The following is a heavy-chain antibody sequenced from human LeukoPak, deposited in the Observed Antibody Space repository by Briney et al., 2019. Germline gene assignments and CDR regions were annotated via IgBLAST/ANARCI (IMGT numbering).Heavy chain of an antibody. J-gene: IGHJ4*01. D-gene: IGHD3-10*01. CDR3: ARGPYYYGPETYQYFDY. V-gene: IGHV3-23*01. CDR2: IRGSGGST. Sequence: PGGSLRLSCAASGFTFSSYAMSWVRQAPGKGLEWVSAIRGSGGSTYYADSVKGRFTISRDNSKNTLYLQMNSLRAEDTAVYYCARGPYYYGPETYQYFDYWGHGILVTVSS. CDR1: GFTFSSYA.